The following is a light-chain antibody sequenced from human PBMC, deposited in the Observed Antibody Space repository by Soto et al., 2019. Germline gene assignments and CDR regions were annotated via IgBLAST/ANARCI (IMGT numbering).Light chain of an antibody. CDR1: QSVSSN. CDR2: GAS. Sequence: EIVMTQSPATLSLSPGERASLSCRASQSVSSNLAWYQQKPGQAPRLLIYGASSRATGIPARFSGSGSGTEFTLTISSLQSEDFAVYYCQHYNNWPPWTFGQGTQVDIK. V-gene: IGKV3-15*01. J-gene: IGKJ1*01. CDR3: QHYNNWPPWT.